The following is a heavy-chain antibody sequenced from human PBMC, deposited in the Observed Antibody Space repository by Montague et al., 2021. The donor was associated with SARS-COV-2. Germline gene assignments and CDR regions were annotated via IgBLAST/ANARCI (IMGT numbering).Heavy chain of an antibody. CDR2: TYYRSKWYS. D-gene: IGHD6-19*01. J-gene: IGHJ4*02. Sequence: CAISGDSVSSNSVAWSWIRPSPSRGLEWLGRTYYRSKWYSDYAPSVRGRLTVNPGASKNEFSLELNYVTPEDTAVYYCVRYSGWFYFDFWGQGTLVTVSS. CDR1: GDSVSSNSVA. CDR3: VRYSGWFYFDF. V-gene: IGHV6-1*01.